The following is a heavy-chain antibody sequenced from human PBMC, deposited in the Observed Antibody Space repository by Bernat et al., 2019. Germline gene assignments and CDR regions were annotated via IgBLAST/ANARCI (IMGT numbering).Heavy chain of an antibody. V-gene: IGHV3-30*04. J-gene: IGHJ6*02. D-gene: IGHD6-6*01. CDR3: AKEIAPPEYSSSSWNYYGMDV. CDR2: ISYDGSNK. Sequence: QVQLVDSGGGVVQPGTSLRLSCAASGFAFSSYAMHWVRQAPGKGLEWVAVISYDGSNKYYADSVKGRFTISRDNSKNTLYLQMNSLRAEDTAVYYCAKEIAPPEYSSSSWNYYGMDVWGQGTTVTVSS. CDR1: GFAFSSYA.